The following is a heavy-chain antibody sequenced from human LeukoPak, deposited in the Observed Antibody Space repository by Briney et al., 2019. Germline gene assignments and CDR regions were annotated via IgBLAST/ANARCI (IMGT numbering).Heavy chain of an antibody. D-gene: IGHD3-10*01. J-gene: IGHJ4*02. CDR1: GDSISSSSFY. CDR3: ARRVSGWYYFDY. CDR2: FYYSGST. V-gene: IGHV4-39*01. Sequence: SETLSLTCTLSGDSISSSSFYWGWIRQPPGKGLEWIGSFYYSGSTYYNPSLKSRVTISVDTSKNQFSLKLSSVTAADTAVYCCARRVSGWYYFDYWGQGTLVTVSS.